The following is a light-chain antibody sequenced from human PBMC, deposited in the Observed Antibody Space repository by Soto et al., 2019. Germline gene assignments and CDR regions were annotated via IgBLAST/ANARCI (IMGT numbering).Light chain of an antibody. V-gene: IGKV1-39*01. Sequence: DIQMTQSPSSLSASVGDRVTITCRASQSISSYLNWYQQKPGKAPKILIYAASSLQSGVPSRFSGSGSGTDFTLTISSLQPEDFATYYFQQSYSTPHTFGGGTKVEIK. CDR3: QQSYSTPHT. CDR1: QSISSY. J-gene: IGKJ4*02. CDR2: AAS.